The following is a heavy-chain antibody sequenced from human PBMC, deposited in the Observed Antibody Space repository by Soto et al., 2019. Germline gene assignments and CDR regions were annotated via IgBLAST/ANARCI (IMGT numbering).Heavy chain of an antibody. CDR1: GFSLSNARMG. CDR3: ARIPRESHRGRSGIAVAEDWFDP. Sequence: SGPTLVNPTETLTLTCTVSGFSLSNARMGVSWIRQPPGKALEWLAHIFSNDEKSYSTSLKSRLTISKDTSKSQVVLTMTNMDPVDTATYYCARIPRESHRGRSGIAVAEDWFDPWGQGTLVTVSS. CDR2: IFSNDEK. D-gene: IGHD6-19*01. J-gene: IGHJ5*02. V-gene: IGHV2-26*01.